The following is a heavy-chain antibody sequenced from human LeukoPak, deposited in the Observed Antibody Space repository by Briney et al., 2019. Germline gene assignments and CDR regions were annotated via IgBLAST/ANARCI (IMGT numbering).Heavy chain of an antibody. Sequence: PSETLSLTCAVYGGSFSGYYWSWIRQPPGKGLDWIGEINHSGSTNYNPSLKSRVTISVDTSKNQFSLKLSSVTAADTAVYYCARRMRSWYKYFDYWGQGTLVTVSS. CDR2: INHSGST. V-gene: IGHV4-34*01. CDR3: ARRMRSWYKYFDY. J-gene: IGHJ4*02. D-gene: IGHD6-13*01. CDR1: GGSFSGYY.